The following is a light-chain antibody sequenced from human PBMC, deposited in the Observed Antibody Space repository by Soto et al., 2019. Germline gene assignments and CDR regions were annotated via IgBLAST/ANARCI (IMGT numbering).Light chain of an antibody. Sequence: EIQMTQSPSSLSASVGDRVTITCRASQSISSYLNWYQQKPGKAPKLLIYAASSLQSGVPSRFSGSGSGTDFTLTISSLEPEDFAVYYCQQRSRWPWTFGPGTKVDIK. J-gene: IGKJ1*01. CDR2: AAS. V-gene: IGKV1-39*01. CDR1: QSISSY. CDR3: QQRSRWPWT.